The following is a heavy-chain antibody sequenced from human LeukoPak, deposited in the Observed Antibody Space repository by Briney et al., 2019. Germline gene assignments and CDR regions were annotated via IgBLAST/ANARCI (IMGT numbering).Heavy chain of an antibody. V-gene: IGHV2-5*02. Sequence: TLSLTCTVSGYSISSGYYWGWIRQPPGKGLEWLALIYWDDDKRYSPSLKSRLTITKDTSKKQVVLTMTNMGPADTGTYYCAHKGSDGGWFDPWGQGTLVTVSS. CDR3: AHKGSDGGWFDP. J-gene: IGHJ5*02. CDR2: IYWDDDK. D-gene: IGHD3-3*01. CDR1: GYSISSGYYW.